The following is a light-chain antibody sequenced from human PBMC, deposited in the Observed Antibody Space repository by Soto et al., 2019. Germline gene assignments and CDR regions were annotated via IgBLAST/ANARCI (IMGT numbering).Light chain of an antibody. V-gene: IGKV1-39*01. CDR1: QTIITY. CDR2: AAS. CDR3: QQSYSTPRT. J-gene: IGKJ2*01. Sequence: DIQITQSPSSLSASVGDRVSITCRASQTIITYLNWYQQKPGKAPKLLISAASNLQSGVPSRFSGSGSETEFTLTISSLQPEDFATYYCQQSYSTPRTFGPGTKLEIK.